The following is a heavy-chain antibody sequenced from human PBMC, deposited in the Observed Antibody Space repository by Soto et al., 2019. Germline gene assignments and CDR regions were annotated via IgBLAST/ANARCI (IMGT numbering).Heavy chain of an antibody. V-gene: IGHV3-53*01. CDR3: ATGHEREHAYDV. J-gene: IGHJ3*01. Sequence: DVQLVESGGGLIKPVESLRLSCAAFGFTISGQKYVAWVRQAPGNGLEWVYALYDLDGSFYAASVKGRFTTSSDSSKTTVYLQMNDLRPDDTAVYYCATGHEREHAYDVWGKGTTVTVSS. D-gene: IGHD1-1*01. CDR2: LYDLDGS. CDR1: GFTISGQKY.